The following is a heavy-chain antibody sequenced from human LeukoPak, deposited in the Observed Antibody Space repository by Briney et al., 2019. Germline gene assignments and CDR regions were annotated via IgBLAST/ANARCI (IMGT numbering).Heavy chain of an antibody. Sequence: PGGSLRLSCAASGFTFSSYEMNWVRQAPGKGLEWVSYISSSGSTIYYADSVKGRFTISRDNAKNSLYLQMNSLRAEDTAVYYCARSRVRDSSGYYWGVGSQYFDYWGQGTLVTVSS. V-gene: IGHV3-48*03. CDR3: ARSRVRDSSGYYWGVGSQYFDY. J-gene: IGHJ4*02. CDR1: GFTFSSYE. CDR2: ISSSGSTI. D-gene: IGHD3-22*01.